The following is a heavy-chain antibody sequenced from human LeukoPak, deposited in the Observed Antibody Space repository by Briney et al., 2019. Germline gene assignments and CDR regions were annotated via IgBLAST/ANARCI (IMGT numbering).Heavy chain of an antibody. CDR2: IYYTGTT. D-gene: IGHD3-16*02. CDR1: GGSISSSTYH. CDR3: ARVISNWFDP. J-gene: IGHJ5*02. V-gene: IGHV4-39*07. Sequence: SETLSLTCTVSGGSISSSTYHWAWIRQPPGKGLEWMGSIYYTGTTYYNPSLKSRVTLSVDTSKNQFSLKVNSVTAADTAVYYCARVISNWFDPWGQGTLVTVSS.